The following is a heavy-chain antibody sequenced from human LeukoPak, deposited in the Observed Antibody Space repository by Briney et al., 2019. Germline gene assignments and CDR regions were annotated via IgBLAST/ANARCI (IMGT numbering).Heavy chain of an antibody. J-gene: IGHJ4*02. CDR3: ARVRYYYDSSGLYYFDY. CDR2: IYSGGST. Sequence: GGSLRLSCAATGFTVSSNYMSWVRQAPGKGLEWVSVIYSGGSTYYADSVKGRFTISRDNSKNTLYLQMNSLRAEDTAVYYCARVRYYYDSSGLYYFDYWGQGTLVTVSS. D-gene: IGHD3-22*01. V-gene: IGHV3-53*01. CDR1: GFTVSSNY.